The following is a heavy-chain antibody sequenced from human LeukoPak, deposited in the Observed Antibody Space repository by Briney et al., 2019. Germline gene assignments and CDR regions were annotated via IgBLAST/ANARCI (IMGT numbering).Heavy chain of an antibody. CDR3: ARDRGGIVVVTAISDWFNP. V-gene: IGHV1-69*04. Sequence: SVKVSCKASGGTFSSYAISWVRQAPGQGLEWMGRIIPIFGIANYAQKFQGRVTITADKSTSTAYMELSSLRSEDTAVYYCARDRGGIVVVTAISDWFNPWGQGTLVTVSS. J-gene: IGHJ5*02. CDR1: GGTFSSYA. CDR2: IIPIFGIA. D-gene: IGHD2-21*02.